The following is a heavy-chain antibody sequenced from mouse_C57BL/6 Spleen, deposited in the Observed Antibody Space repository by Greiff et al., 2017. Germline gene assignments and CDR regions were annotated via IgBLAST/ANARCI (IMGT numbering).Heavy chain of an antibody. J-gene: IGHJ4*01. V-gene: IGHV1-80*01. D-gene: IGHD1-1*01. CDR1: GYAFSSYW. CDR3: ATPLGSRRGYYAMDY. CDR2: IYPGDGDT. Sequence: QVQLKESGAELVKPGASVKISCKASGYAFSSYWMNWVKQRPGKGLEWIGQIYPGDGDTNYNGKFKGKATLTADKSSSTAYMQLSSLTSEDSAVYFCATPLGSRRGYYAMDYWGQGTSVTVSS.